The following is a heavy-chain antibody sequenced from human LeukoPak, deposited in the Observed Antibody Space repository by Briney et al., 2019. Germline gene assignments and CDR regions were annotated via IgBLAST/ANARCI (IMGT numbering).Heavy chain of an antibody. CDR1: GFTFSSYA. CDR3: ARDPTHRYSSSRYYFDY. Sequence: GGSLRLSCAASGFTFSSYAMHWVRQAPGKGLEWVAVISYDGSNKYYADSVKGRFTISRDNSKNTLYLQMNSLRAEDTAVYYCARDPTHRYSSSRYYFDYWGQGTLVTVSS. J-gene: IGHJ4*02. V-gene: IGHV3-30-3*01. CDR2: ISYDGSNK. D-gene: IGHD6-13*01.